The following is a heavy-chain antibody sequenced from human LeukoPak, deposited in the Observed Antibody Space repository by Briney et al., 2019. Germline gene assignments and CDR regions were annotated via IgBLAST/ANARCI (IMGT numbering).Heavy chain of an antibody. CDR3: ASGGYSYQRGIDY. CDR2: INPSGGST. J-gene: IGHJ4*02. V-gene: IGHV1-46*01. D-gene: IGHD5-18*01. CDR1: GYTFTSYY. Sequence: ASVTVSCKASGYTFTSYYMHWVRQAPGQGLEWMGIINPSGGSTSYAQKFQGRVTMTRDTSTCTVYMELSSLRSEDTAVYYCASGGYSYQRGIDYWGQGTLVTVSS.